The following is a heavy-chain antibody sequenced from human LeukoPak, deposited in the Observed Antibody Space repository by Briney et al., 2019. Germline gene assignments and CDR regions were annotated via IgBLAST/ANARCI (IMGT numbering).Heavy chain of an antibody. V-gene: IGHV3-30*03. Sequence: PGRSLRLSCAASGFTFSSYGMHWVRQAPGKGLEWVAVISYDGSNKYYADSVKGRFTISRDNSKNTLYLQINSLRAEDTAVYYCARSGVPAAMFDYYYYGMDVWGKGTTVTVSS. CDR1: GFTFSSYG. CDR3: ARSGVPAAMFDYYYYGMDV. J-gene: IGHJ6*04. CDR2: ISYDGSNK. D-gene: IGHD2-2*01.